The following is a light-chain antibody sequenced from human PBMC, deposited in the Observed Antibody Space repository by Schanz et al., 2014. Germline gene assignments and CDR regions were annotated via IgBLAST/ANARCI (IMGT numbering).Light chain of an antibody. Sequence: QSALTQPASVSGSPGQSITISCTGTSSDVGTSNLLSWYQQYPGKAPKLLIYDVIKRPSGVSNRFSGSKSGNTASLTISGLQTEDEAHYYCCSFAGSHVVFGGGTKLTVL. CDR2: DVI. J-gene: IGLJ2*01. CDR1: SSDVGTSNL. V-gene: IGLV2-23*02. CDR3: CSFAGSHVV.